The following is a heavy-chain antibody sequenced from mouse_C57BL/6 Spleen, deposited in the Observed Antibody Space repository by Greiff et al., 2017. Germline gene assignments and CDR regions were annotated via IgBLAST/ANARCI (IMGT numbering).Heavy chain of an antibody. CDR3: ARDEDSYYVNYTYTMGY. D-gene: IGHD2-1*01. J-gene: IGHJ4*01. V-gene: IGHV1-62-2*01. Sequence: VQLQQSGAELVKPGASVKLSCKASGYTFTEYTIHWVKQRSGQGLEWIGWFYPGSGSIKYNEKFKDKATLTADKSSSTVYMELSRLTSEDTAVYICARDEDSYYVNYTYTMGYWGQGTSVTASS. CDR1: GYTFTEYT. CDR2: FYPGSGSI.